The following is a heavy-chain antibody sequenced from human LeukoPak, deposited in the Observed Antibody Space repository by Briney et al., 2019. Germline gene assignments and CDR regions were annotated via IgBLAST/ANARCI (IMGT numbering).Heavy chain of an antibody. CDR2: INPNSGAT. D-gene: IGHD6-19*01. J-gene: IGHJ4*02. V-gene: IGHV1-2*01. CDR1: RYTFTDYY. Sequence: ASVTVSFQASRYTFTDYYIHGVRQPPGQGVEGMGWINPNSGATDYAQKFQGRVTRARDTSISTAYMELSRLRSDDTDVYYCGRGIAVGGFDYWGQGTLVTVSS. CDR3: GRGIAVGGFDY.